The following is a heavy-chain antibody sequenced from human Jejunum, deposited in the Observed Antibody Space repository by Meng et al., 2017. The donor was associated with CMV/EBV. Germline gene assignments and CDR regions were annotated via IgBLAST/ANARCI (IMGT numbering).Heavy chain of an antibody. J-gene: IGHJ4*02. Sequence: SGFIFSNYCIHWVRQAPGKGLVWVSRINTDGSSPTYADSVRGRFTISRDNTENTVNLLMNSLRAEDTAVYYCVRTQYTTSRFDYWGQGTLVTVSS. V-gene: IGHV3-74*01. CDR2: INTDGSSP. CDR3: VRTQYTTSRFDY. D-gene: IGHD6-6*01. CDR1: GFIFSNYC.